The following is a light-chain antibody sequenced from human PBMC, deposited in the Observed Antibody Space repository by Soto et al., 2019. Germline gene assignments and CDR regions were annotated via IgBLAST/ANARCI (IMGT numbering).Light chain of an antibody. V-gene: IGKV1-9*01. CDR3: QQLNSYSFT. J-gene: IGKJ3*01. Sequence: DIQLTQSPSFLSASVGDRVTITCRASQGISSYLAWYQQKPGKAPKLLIYAASTLQSGVPSRFSGSGSGTEFTLTISSLQPEDFATYYCQQLNSYSFTFGRGTKVDIK. CDR1: QGISSY. CDR2: AAS.